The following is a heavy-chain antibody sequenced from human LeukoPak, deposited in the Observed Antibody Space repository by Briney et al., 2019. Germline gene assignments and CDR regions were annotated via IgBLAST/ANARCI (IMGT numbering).Heavy chain of an antibody. CDR2: IYYSGST. V-gene: IGHV4-59*01. CDR3: ARNSKCLSPDY. Sequence: PSETLSLTCTVSGGSISSYYWSWIRQPPGKGLEWIGYIYYSGSTTYNPSFKSRVTISVDTSKNPFSLKLSSVTDADTAVYYCARNSKCLSPDYWGQGTLVTVSS. D-gene: IGHD3-16*02. CDR1: GGSISSYY. J-gene: IGHJ4*02.